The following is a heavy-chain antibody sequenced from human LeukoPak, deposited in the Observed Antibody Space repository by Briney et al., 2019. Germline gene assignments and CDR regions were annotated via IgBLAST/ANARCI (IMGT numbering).Heavy chain of an antibody. Sequence: SETLSLTCTVSGGSISSYYWSWIRQPPGKGLEWIGYIYYSGSANYNPSLKSRVTISVDTSKNQFSLKLSSVTAADTAVYYCARLTGYDWESSYDYWGQGTLVIVSS. CDR1: GGSISSYY. CDR2: IYYSGSA. J-gene: IGHJ4*02. D-gene: IGHD5-12*01. CDR3: ARLTGYDWESSYDY. V-gene: IGHV4-59*01.